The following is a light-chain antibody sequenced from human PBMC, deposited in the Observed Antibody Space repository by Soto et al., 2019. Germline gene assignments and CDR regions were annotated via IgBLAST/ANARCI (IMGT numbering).Light chain of an antibody. CDR2: TNN. Sequence: QSVLTQPPSASETPGQRVTLSCSGNNSNIGSNVVNWYRHLPGTAPKLLIYTNNQRPSGVPDRFSGSKSGTSASLAISGLRSEDEAYYYCGAWDDSLNGPVFGGGTKLTVL. CDR3: GAWDDSLNGPV. V-gene: IGLV1-44*01. CDR1: NSNIGSNV. J-gene: IGLJ3*02.